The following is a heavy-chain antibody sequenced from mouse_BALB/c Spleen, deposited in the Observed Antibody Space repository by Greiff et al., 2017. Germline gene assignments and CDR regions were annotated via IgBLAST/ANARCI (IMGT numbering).Heavy chain of an antibody. CDR1: GFTFSSYG. Sequence: EVQVVESGGGLVQPGGSLKLSCAASGFTFSSYGMSWVRQTPDKRLELVATINSNGGSTYYPDSVKGRFTISRDNAKNTLYLQMSSLKSEDTAMYYCARDQNYGYVRYFDVWGAGTTVTVSS. CDR3: ARDQNYGYVRYFDV. D-gene: IGHD1-2*01. CDR2: INSNGGST. J-gene: IGHJ1*01. V-gene: IGHV5-6-3*01.